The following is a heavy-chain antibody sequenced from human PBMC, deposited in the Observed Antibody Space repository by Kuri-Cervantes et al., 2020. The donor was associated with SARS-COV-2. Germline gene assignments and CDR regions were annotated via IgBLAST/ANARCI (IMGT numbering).Heavy chain of an antibody. J-gene: IGHJ4*02. D-gene: IGHD2-21*01. CDR3: ARARHVMDS. CDR2: ISGSSRTT. V-gene: IGHV3-48*01. Sequence: GESLKISCAASGFTFRNYSLNWVRQAPGKGLEWVSYISGSSRTTFYAESVKGRFTISRDNSKNTLFLQMNSLRAEDTAVYYCARARHVMDSWGQGTLVTVSS. CDR1: GFTFRNYS.